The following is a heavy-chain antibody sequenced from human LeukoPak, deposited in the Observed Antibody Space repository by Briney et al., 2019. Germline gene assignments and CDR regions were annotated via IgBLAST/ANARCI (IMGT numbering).Heavy chain of an antibody. CDR1: GFSFTTYA. D-gene: IGHD6-13*01. J-gene: IGHJ4*02. V-gene: IGHV3-23*01. Sequence: GGSLRLSCAASGFSFTTYAMSWVRQAPGKGLEWVSTVSGSGGRTFYADSVKGRFTISKDNTKKILYLQMSSLRAEDTAVYYYAKDLINRIEAVGPIDYWGQGTLVTVSS. CDR3: AKDLINRIEAVGPIDY. CDR2: VSGSGGRT.